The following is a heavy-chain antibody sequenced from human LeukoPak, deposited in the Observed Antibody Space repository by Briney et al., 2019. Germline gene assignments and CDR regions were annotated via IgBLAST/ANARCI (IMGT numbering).Heavy chain of an antibody. V-gene: IGHV1-58*02. J-gene: IGHJ4*02. CDR3: AAVALYCSGGSCKTFDY. CDR2: IVVGSGNT. Sequence: ASVKVSCKASGFTFTSSAMQWVRQARGQRLEWIGWIVVGSGNTNYAQKFQERVTITRDTSTSTAYMELSSLRSEDTAVYYCAAVALYCSGGSCKTFDYWGQGTLVPVSS. D-gene: IGHD2-15*01. CDR1: GFTFTSSA.